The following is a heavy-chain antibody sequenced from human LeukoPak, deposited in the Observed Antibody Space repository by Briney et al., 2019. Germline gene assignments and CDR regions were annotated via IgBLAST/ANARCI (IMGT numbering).Heavy chain of an antibody. CDR3: AHGSMYQLDY. Sequence: GGSLRLSCAASGFTFSSHGMSWVRQAPGKGLEWVSGIVGGAGGTYYADSVKGRFTISRDNSKNTLYLQMNSLRTEDTAVYYCAHGSMYQLDYWGQGTLVTVSS. CDR1: GFTFSSHG. V-gene: IGHV3-23*01. J-gene: IGHJ4*02. D-gene: IGHD2-2*01. CDR2: IVGGAGGT.